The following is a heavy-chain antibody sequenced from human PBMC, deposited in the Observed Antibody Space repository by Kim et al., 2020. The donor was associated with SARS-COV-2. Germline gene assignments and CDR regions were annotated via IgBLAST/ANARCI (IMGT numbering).Heavy chain of an antibody. J-gene: IGHJ5*02. D-gene: IGHD4-17*01. Sequence: GGSLRLSCAASGFTFSSYSMNWVRQAPGKGLEWVSFISGSSRYIYYADSVKGRFTISRDNAKNSLSLQMNSLRAEDTAVYYCASGGTVTTVWGWFDPWGQGTLVTVSS. V-gene: IGHV3-21*01. CDR2: ISGSSRYI. CDR3: ASGGTVTTVWGWFDP. CDR1: GFTFSSYS.